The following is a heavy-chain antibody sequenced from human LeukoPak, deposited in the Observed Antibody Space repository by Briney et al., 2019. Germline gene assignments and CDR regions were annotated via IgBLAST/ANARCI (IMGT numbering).Heavy chain of an antibody. Sequence: GGSLRLSCADSGFTFSDYWMSWVRQAPGKGLEWVANINQHGSEKYYVDSVKGRFTISRDNAKNSLYLQMNSLRAEDTAVYYCASVGVGAHRDAFDIWGQGTMVTVSS. D-gene: IGHD1-26*01. CDR3: ASVGVGAHRDAFDI. V-gene: IGHV3-7*01. J-gene: IGHJ3*02. CDR1: GFTFSDYW. CDR2: INQHGSEK.